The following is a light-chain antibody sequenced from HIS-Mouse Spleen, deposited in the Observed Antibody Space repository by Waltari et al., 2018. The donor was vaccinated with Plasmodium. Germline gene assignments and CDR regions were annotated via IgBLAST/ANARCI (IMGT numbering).Light chain of an antibody. Sequence: EIVMTQSPATLSVSPGERATLSCRASQRVSSNLAWYQQKPGQAPRLLIYGASTRATGIPARFSCSGSGTEFTLTISSMQSEDFAVYYCQQYNNWPRGTFGQGTKVEIK. J-gene: IGKJ1*01. CDR3: QQYNNWPRGT. CDR2: GAS. CDR1: QRVSSN. V-gene: IGKV3-15*01.